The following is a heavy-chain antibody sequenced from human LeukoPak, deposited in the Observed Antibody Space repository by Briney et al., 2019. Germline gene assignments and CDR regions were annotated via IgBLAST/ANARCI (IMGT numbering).Heavy chain of an antibody. J-gene: IGHJ4*02. Sequence: PGGSLRLSCAASGFTFSSYDMHWVRQAPGKGLEWVSSISSSSSYIYYADSVKGRFTISRDNAKNSLYLQMNSLRAEDTAVYYCARDGGGLGTTFDYWGQGTLVTVSS. CDR2: ISSSSSYI. CDR1: GFTFSSYD. CDR3: ARDGGGLGTTFDY. V-gene: IGHV3-21*01. D-gene: IGHD1-7*01.